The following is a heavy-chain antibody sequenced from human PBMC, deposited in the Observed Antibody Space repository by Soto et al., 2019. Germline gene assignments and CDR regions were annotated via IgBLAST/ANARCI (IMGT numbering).Heavy chain of an antibody. CDR2: INAGNGNT. Sequence: APGQRLEWMGWINAGNGNTKYSQKFQGRVTITRDTSASTAYMELSSLRSEDTAVYYCARQVPLTRLDPWGQGTLVTVSS. V-gene: IGHV1-3*01. CDR3: ARQVPLTRLDP. J-gene: IGHJ5*02. D-gene: IGHD3-10*01.